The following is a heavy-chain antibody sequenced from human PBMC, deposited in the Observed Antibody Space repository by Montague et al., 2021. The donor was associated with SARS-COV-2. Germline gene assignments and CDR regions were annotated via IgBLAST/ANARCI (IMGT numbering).Heavy chain of an antibody. Sequence: CAISGDSVSSNGAAWDWIRQSPSIGLEWLGRSYYRSQWYNDYAVSVGSRISINPDTSKNHFSLQLDSVTPEDTAVYYCSRSQHCGGGRCYSLSWFDPWGQGTLVIVSS. J-gene: IGHJ5*02. D-gene: IGHD2-15*01. CDR1: GDSVSSNGAA. CDR2: SYYRSQWYN. V-gene: IGHV6-1*01. CDR3: SRSQHCGGGRCYSLSWFDP.